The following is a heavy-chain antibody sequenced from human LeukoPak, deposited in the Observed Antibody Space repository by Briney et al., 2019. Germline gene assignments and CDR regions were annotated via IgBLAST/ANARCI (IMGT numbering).Heavy chain of an antibody. CDR1: GFTFSSYS. CDR3: ARGQWELDY. J-gene: IGHJ4*02. CDR2: ISSSSSYI. D-gene: IGHD1-26*01. Sequence: GGSLRLSCAASGFTFSSYSMNWVRQAPGKGLDWVSSISSSSSYINYADSVKGRFTISRDNAKNSLYLQMNSLRAEDTAVYYCARGQWELDYWGQGTLVTVSS. V-gene: IGHV3-21*01.